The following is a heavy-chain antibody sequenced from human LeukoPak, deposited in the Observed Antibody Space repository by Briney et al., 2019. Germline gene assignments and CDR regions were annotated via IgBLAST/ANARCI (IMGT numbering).Heavy chain of an antibody. V-gene: IGHV4-59*01. CDR3: ASYSSSWYAAYFDY. CDR2: IYYSGST. Sequence: SETLSLTCTVSGGSISSYYWSWIRQPPGKGLEWIGYIYYSGSTNYNPSLKSRVTISVDTSKNQFSLKLSSVTAADTAVYYCASYSSSWYAAYFDYWGQGTLVTVPS. CDR1: GGSISSYY. J-gene: IGHJ4*02. D-gene: IGHD6-13*01.